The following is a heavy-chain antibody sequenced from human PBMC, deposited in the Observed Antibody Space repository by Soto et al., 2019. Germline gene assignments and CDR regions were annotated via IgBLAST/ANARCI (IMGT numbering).Heavy chain of an antibody. CDR3: ARGPNGNGGSWRGDY. CDR2: IRSTPYGGTT. J-gene: IGHJ4*02. V-gene: IGHV3-49*04. CDR1: GFTFGDYV. D-gene: IGHD2-15*01. Sequence: EVQLVESGGGLVQPGRSLRLSCTSSGFTFGDYVMSWVRQAPGRGLEWVGFIRSTPYGGTTEFAASVKGRFSISRDDSKSIVYLQMNSLKTEDTAVYFCARGPNGNGGSWRGDYWGQGTLVTVSS.